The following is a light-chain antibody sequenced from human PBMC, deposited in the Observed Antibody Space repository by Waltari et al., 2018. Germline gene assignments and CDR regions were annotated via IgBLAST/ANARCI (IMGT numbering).Light chain of an antibody. J-gene: IGKJ4*01. Sequence: DIVMTQSPDSLAVSLGERATISCKSSQSLIHRPDNRNFLAWYLQKPGQPPKLLIYWASTRASGVPGRFSGRASGTDFTLTMSSRQAEDVAVYYCQQYHTTPLTFGGGTKVEIK. CDR2: WAS. V-gene: IGKV4-1*01. CDR1: QSLIHRPDNRNF. CDR3: QQYHTTPLT.